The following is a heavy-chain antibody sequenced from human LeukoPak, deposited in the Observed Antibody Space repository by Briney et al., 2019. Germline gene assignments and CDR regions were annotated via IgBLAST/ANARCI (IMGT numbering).Heavy chain of an antibody. J-gene: IGHJ4*02. V-gene: IGHV3-48*03. CDR3: ARDLMGHSVYDRGNY. Sequence: GGSLRLSCAASGFTFSNYEMNWVRQAPGKGLEWVSYISDSGTTIYYGDSVKGRFTISRDNAKKSLYLQMNSLRVEDTAVYFCARDLMGHSVYDRGNYWGQGTLVTVSS. CDR2: ISDSGTTI. CDR1: GFTFSNYE. D-gene: IGHD5/OR15-5a*01.